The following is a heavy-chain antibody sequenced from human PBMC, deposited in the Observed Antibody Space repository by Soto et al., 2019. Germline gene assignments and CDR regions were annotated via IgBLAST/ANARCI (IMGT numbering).Heavy chain of an antibody. CDR3: ARTNFYGGNPFDY. CDR2: IYPVDSDT. J-gene: IGHJ4*02. CDR1: GYNFTSDW. D-gene: IGHD4-17*01. Sequence: PGESLKISCKGSGYNFTSDWIAWVRQMPGKGLEWMGIIYPVDSDTRYSPSFQGQVTISVDKSIRTAYLQWSSLKASDTAMYYCARTNFYGGNPFDYWGQGTLVTVSS. V-gene: IGHV5-51*01.